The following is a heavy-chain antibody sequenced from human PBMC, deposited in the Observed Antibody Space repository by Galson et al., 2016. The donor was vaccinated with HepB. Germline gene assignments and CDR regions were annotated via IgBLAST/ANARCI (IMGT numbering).Heavy chain of an antibody. J-gene: IGHJ4*02. CDR3: AKYCRGGSCNGYYFDY. D-gene: IGHD2-15*01. V-gene: IGHV3-23*01. CDR1: GFPFSSSA. Sequence: SLRLSCAASGFPFSSSAMSWARQAPGKGLEWVSTFSGGTTWYADSVKGRFTVSNADSKNTLYLQMNNLRAEDTALYYCAKYCRGGSCNGYYFDYWGQGTLVTGSS. CDR2: FSGGTT.